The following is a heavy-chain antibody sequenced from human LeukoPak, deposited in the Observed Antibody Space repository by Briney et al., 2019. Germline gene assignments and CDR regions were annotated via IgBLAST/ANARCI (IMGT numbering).Heavy chain of an antibody. V-gene: IGHV3-23*01. D-gene: IGHD3-10*01. CDR1: GFTFSSFA. CDR3: AKFNGHPTTNYYMDV. CDR2: IIDTGGAT. Sequence: GGSLRLSCAASGFTFSSFAMTWVRQAPGKGLEWGSGIIDTGGATYCADSVKGRFTISRDNSKNTLFLQMNSLGAEDTAVYYCAKFNGHPTTNYYMDVWGEGTTVTVSS. J-gene: IGHJ6*04.